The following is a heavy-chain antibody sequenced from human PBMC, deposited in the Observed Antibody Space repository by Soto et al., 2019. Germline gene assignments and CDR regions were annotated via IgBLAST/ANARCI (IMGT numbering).Heavy chain of an antibody. CDR3: ARDSLYYDILTGYHNWFDP. CDR2: INVANGNT. V-gene: IGHV1-3*01. Sequence: ASVKVSCKPSGYTFTSYAIHWVRQAPGQRLEWMGWINVANGNTKYSQKFQGRVTITRDTSARIAYMELSSLRSEDTAVYYCARDSLYYDILTGYHNWFDPWGQGTLVTVSS. J-gene: IGHJ5*02. CDR1: GYTFTSYA. D-gene: IGHD3-9*01.